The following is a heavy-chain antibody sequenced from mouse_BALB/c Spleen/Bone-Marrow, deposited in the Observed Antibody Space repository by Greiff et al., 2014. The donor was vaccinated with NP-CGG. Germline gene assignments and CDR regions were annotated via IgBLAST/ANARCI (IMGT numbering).Heavy chain of an antibody. Sequence: VQLQQSGAELARPGASVKMSCKASGYTFTTYTIHWMKQRPGRGLEWIGYIIPSSGYTNYNQKFKDKATLTADKSSSTAYMQLSSLTPEDSAVYYCAIRYYAMDYWGQGTSVTVSS. CDR2: IIPSSGYT. V-gene: IGHV1-4*01. CDR3: AIRYYAMDY. CDR1: GYTFTTYT. J-gene: IGHJ4*01. D-gene: IGHD1-1*01.